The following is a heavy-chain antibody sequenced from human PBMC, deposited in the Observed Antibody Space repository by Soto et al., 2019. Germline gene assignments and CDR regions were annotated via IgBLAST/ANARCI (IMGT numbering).Heavy chain of an antibody. CDR3: ARVPRIAARPRPYFDY. J-gene: IGHJ4*02. CDR1: GYTFTGYY. V-gene: IGHV1-2*02. CDR2: INPNSGGT. Sequence: QVQLVQSGAEVKKPGASVKVSCKASGYTFTGYYMHWVRQAPGQGLEWMGWINPNSGGTNYAQKFQGRVTMTRDTSISTAYMELSRLRSDDTAVYYCARVPRIAARPRPYFDYWGQGTLVTVSS. D-gene: IGHD6-6*01.